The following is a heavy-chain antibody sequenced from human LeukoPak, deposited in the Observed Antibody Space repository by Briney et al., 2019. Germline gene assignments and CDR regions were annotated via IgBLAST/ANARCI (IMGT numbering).Heavy chain of an antibody. J-gene: IGHJ4*02. CDR2: IWYDGSNK. V-gene: IGHV3-33*01. Sequence: PGGSLRLSCAASGFTLSSYGMHWVRQAPGNGLAWVAVIWYDGSNKYYADSVKGRFTISRDNSKNTLCLQMNSLRAEDTAVYYCARDGNLPVGYFDYWGQGTLVTASS. CDR1: GFTLSSYG. D-gene: IGHD1-26*01. CDR3: ARDGNLPVGYFDY.